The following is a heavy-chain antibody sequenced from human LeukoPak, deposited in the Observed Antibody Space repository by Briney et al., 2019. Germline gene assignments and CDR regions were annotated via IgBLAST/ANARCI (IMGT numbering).Heavy chain of an antibody. Sequence: PGGSLRLSCAASGFTSSSYAMSWVRQAPGKGLEWVSAISGSGGSTYYADSVKGRFTISRDNSKNTLYLQMNSLRAEDTAVYYCAKEGVRWNYVGYFDYWGQGTLVTVSS. CDR2: ISGSGGST. V-gene: IGHV3-23*01. J-gene: IGHJ4*02. D-gene: IGHD1-7*01. CDR3: AKEGVRWNYVGYFDY. CDR1: GFTSSSYA.